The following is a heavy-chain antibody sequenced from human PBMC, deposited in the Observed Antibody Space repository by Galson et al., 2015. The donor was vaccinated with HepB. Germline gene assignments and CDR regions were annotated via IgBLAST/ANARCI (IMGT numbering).Heavy chain of an antibody. CDR1: GFTFGDYA. V-gene: IGHV3-49*03. D-gene: IGHD6-13*01. Sequence: SLRLSCAASGFTFGDYAMSRFRQAPGKGLEWVGFIRSKAYGGTTEYAASVKGRFTISRDDSKSIAYLQMNSLKTEDTAVYYCIGGGSWYYFDYWGQGTLVTVSS. CDR2: IRSKAYGGTT. J-gene: IGHJ4*02. CDR3: IGGGSWYYFDY.